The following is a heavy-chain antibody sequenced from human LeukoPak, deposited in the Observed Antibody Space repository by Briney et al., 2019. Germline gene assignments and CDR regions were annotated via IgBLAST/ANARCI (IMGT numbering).Heavy chain of an antibody. V-gene: IGHV4-39*01. CDR2: LFYGGRI. J-gene: IGHJ4*02. Sequence: SETLSLTCSVSGGSISSNNYYWGWIRQSPEKGLEWIGSLFYGGRIDYNPSLKSRVTILGDTSKNQFSLKLSSVTAADTAVYYCASSEGFLEWFNFDYWGQGTLVTVSS. CDR1: GGSISSNNYY. D-gene: IGHD3-3*01. CDR3: ASSEGFLEWFNFDY.